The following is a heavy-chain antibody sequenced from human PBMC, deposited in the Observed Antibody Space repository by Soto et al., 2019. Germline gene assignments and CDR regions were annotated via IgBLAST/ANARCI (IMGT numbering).Heavy chain of an antibody. V-gene: IGHV4-59*01. D-gene: IGHD1-20*01. CDR3: ATIPTITGTFFDY. CDR2: IYYSGST. CDR1: GGSISTYY. J-gene: IGHJ4*02. Sequence: ETLSLTCTVSGGSISTYYWSWIRQSPGKGLEWIGYIYYSGSTNYNPSLKSRVTISVDTSKNQFSLKLSSVTAADTAVYYCATIPTITGTFFDYWGQGTLVTVSS.